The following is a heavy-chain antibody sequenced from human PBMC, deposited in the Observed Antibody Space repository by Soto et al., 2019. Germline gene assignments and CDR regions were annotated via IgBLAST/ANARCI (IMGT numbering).Heavy chain of an antibody. CDR3: AAGGGGSRNYYYYGMDV. Sequence: GASVKVSCKASGFTFTSSAVQWVRQARGQRLEWIGWIVVGSGNTNYAQKFQERVTITRDMSTSTAYMELSSLRSEDTAVYYCAAGGGGSRNYYYYGMDVWGQGTTVTVSS. D-gene: IGHD1-26*01. CDR2: IVVGSGNT. CDR1: GFTFTSSA. V-gene: IGHV1-58*01. J-gene: IGHJ6*02.